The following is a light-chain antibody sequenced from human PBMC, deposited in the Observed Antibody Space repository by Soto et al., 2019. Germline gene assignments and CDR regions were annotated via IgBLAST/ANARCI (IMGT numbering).Light chain of an antibody. V-gene: IGLV2-11*01. CDR2: DVT. CDR3: CSHSASYTFV. J-gene: IGLJ1*01. CDR1: SSDVGGYNC. Sequence: QSALTQPRSVSGSPGQSVTISCTGTSSDVGGYNCVSWYQQHPGKAPQLIIYDVTQRPSGVPDRFSGSKSGNTASLSISGLQAEDEADYYCCSHSASYTFVFGNGTKVTVL.